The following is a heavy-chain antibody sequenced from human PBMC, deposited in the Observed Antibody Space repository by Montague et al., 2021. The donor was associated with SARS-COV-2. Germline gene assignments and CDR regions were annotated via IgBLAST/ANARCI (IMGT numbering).Heavy chain of an antibody. CDR1: GGSFSNHY. J-gene: IGHJ4*02. D-gene: IGHD5-24*01. CDR2: SNASGIN. V-gene: IGHV4-34*01. Sequence: SETLSLTCAVYGGSFSNHYWSWIRQPPGTGLDWFGLSNASGINNXNPSLPARVTLSVDTSKNQFSLRLSSVTAADTAVYYCARGTLSVKMALVILLGGLYCFDSGGQGTRVAVPP. CDR3: ARGTLSVKMALVILLGGLYCFDS.